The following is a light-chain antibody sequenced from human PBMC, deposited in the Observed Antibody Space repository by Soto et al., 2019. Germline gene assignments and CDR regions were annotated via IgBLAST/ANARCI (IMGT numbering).Light chain of an antibody. J-gene: IGLJ7*01. Sequence: QPVLTQPASVSGSPGQSITISCTGTSNDVGGYNYVSWYQHYPGKVPKLMIYEVSNRPSGISNRFSGSKSGNTASLTISGLQAEDEAEYYCSSYTRSSTAIFGGGTQLTVL. V-gene: IGLV2-14*01. CDR1: SNDVGGYNY. CDR3: SSYTRSSTAI. CDR2: EVS.